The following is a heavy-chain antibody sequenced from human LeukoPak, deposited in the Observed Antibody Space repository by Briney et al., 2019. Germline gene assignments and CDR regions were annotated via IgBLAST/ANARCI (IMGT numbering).Heavy chain of an antibody. Sequence: PGRSLRLSCAASGFTFSSYAMHWVRQAPGKGLEWVAVISYDGSNKYYADSVKGRFTISRDNSKNTLYLQMNSLRAEDTAVYYCARDLSYHYRRDGYRDDAFDIWGQGTMVTVSS. D-gene: IGHD5-24*01. CDR1: GFTFSSYA. CDR2: ISYDGSNK. CDR3: ARDLSYHYRRDGYRDDAFDI. V-gene: IGHV3-30-3*01. J-gene: IGHJ3*02.